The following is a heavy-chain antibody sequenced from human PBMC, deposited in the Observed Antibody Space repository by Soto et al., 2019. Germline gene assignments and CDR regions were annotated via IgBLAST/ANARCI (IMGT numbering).Heavy chain of an antibody. CDR1: GGSISSGGYY. Sequence: QVQLQESGPGLVKPLQTLSLTCIVSGGSISSGGYYWSWIRQHPGKGLEWIGYIYYSGISYHNPSLKSLVTISGDTSKNQFSLNLSSVTAADTAVYYCARGYSSGYLGNWFGPWGQGILVTVSS. D-gene: IGHD6-19*01. CDR2: IYYSGIS. J-gene: IGHJ5*02. CDR3: ARGYSSGYLGNWFGP. V-gene: IGHV4-31*01.